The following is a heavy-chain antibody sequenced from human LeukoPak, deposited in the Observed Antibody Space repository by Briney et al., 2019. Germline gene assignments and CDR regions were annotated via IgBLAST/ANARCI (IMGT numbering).Heavy chain of an antibody. J-gene: IGHJ4*02. D-gene: IGHD3-22*01. CDR1: GGSISNYY. CDR3: AREDFYYFDSSGYYLY. CDR2: IYYSGST. V-gene: IGHV4-30-4*01. Sequence: SETLSLTCTVSGGSISNYYWSWIRQPPGKGLEWIGYIYYSGSTYYNPSLKSRVAMSVDTSKNQFSLKLSSVTVADTAVYYCAREDFYYFDSSGYYLYWGQGTLATVSS.